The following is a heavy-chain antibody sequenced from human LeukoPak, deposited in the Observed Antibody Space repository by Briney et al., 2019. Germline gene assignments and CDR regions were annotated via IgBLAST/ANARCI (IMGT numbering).Heavy chain of an antibody. CDR1: GYTFTGYY. D-gene: IGHD3-3*01. V-gene: IGHV1-2*06. Sequence: ASVKVSCKASGYTFTGYYMHWVRQAPGQGHEWMGRINPNSGGTNYAQKFQGRVTMTRDTSISTAYMELSRLRSDDTAVYYCARDPYDFWSGYKGMDVWGQGTTVTVSS. J-gene: IGHJ6*02. CDR3: ARDPYDFWSGYKGMDV. CDR2: INPNSGGT.